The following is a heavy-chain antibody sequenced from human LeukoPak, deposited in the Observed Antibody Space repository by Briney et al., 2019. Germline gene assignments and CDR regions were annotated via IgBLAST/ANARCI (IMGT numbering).Heavy chain of an antibody. Sequence: SETLSLTCTVSGGSISSYYWSWIRQPPGKGLEWIGYIYYSGSTNYNPSLKSRVTISVDTSKNQFSLKLSSVTAADTAVYYCARVDYGDYKRLYHYMDVWGKGTTVTVSS. CDR3: ARVDYGDYKRLYHYMDV. J-gene: IGHJ6*03. D-gene: IGHD4-17*01. CDR2: IYYSGST. V-gene: IGHV4-59*01. CDR1: GGSISSYY.